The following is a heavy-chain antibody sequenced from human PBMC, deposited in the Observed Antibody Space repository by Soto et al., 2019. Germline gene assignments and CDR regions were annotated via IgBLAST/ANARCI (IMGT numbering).Heavy chain of an antibody. V-gene: IGHV4-39*01. Sequence: PSETLSLTCTVSGGSISSSSYYWGWIRQPPGKGLEWIGSIYYSGSTYYNPSLKSRVTISVDTSKNQFSLKLSSVTAADTAVYYCASRVEGLYSGNDRYYFDYWGQGTLVTVSS. CDR2: IYYSGST. D-gene: IGHD5-12*01. J-gene: IGHJ4*02. CDR1: GGSISSSSYY. CDR3: ASRVEGLYSGNDRYYFDY.